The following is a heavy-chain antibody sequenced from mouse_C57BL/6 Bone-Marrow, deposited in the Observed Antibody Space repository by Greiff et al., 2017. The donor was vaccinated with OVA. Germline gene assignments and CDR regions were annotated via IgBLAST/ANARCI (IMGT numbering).Heavy chain of an antibody. J-gene: IGHJ1*03. CDR2: IYPGDGDT. CDR1: GYAFSGSW. Sequence: VQLQQSGPELVKPGASVKISCKASGYAFSGSWMNWVKQRHGKGLEWIGGIYPGDGDTNYNGKFKGKATLTADKSSSTAYMQLSSLTSEDSAVXFCEEDSNYLDVWGTGTTLTVSS. CDR3: EEDSNYLDV. V-gene: IGHV1-82*01. D-gene: IGHD2-5*01.